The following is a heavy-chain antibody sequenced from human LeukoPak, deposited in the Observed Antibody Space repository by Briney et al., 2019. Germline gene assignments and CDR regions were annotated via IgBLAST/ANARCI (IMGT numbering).Heavy chain of an antibody. CDR1: GGSISSSSYY. CDR2: IYYSGST. D-gene: IGHD4-17*01. V-gene: IGHV4-39*01. CDR3: ARGPDYGDLLYFDY. Sequence: SETLSLTCTVSGGSISSSSYYWGWIRQPPGKGLEWIGSIYYSGSTYYNPSLKSRVTISVDTSKNQFSLKLSSVTAADTAVYYCARGPDYGDLLYFDYWGQGTLVTVSS. J-gene: IGHJ4*02.